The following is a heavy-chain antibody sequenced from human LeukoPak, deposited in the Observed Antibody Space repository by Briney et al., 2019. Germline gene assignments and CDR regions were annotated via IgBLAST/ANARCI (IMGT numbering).Heavy chain of an antibody. CDR2: TNPNSGGT. CDR1: GYTFTDYY. CDR3: ARDASSTSCCDGFDI. J-gene: IGHJ3*02. Sequence: ASVKVSCKASGYTFTDYYMHWVRQAPGQGLEWMGWTNPNSGGTNYAQKFQGRVTMTRDTSISTAYMELSRLLSDDTAVYYCARDASSTSCCDGFDIWGQGTMVTVSS. D-gene: IGHD2-2*01. V-gene: IGHV1-2*02.